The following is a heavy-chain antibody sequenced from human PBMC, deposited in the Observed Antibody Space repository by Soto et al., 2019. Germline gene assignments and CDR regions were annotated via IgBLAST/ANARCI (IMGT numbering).Heavy chain of an antibody. J-gene: IGHJ3*01. CDR1: GYIFTNYW. CDR2: IDASDSYT. V-gene: IGHV5-10-1*01. Sequence: GESLKISCKASGYIFTNYWITWERQMPGKGLEWMGRIDASDSYTNYSPSYQGHVTISADKSITTAYLQWSSLKASDTAMYYCARHRIAADIFDVWGQGTMVTV. D-gene: IGHD6-13*01. CDR3: ARHRIAADIFDV.